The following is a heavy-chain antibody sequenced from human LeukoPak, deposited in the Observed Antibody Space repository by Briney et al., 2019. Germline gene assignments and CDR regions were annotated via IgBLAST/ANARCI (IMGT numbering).Heavy chain of an antibody. CDR1: GGSFSGYY. CDR3: ASRKITMVRGVKNWFDP. CDR2: INHSGST. V-gene: IGHV4-34*01. J-gene: IGHJ5*02. Sequence: SETLSLTCAVYGGSFSGYYWSWIRQPPGKGLEWIGEINHSGSTNYKPSLKSRVTISVDTSKNQFSLKLSSVTAADTAVYYCASRKITMVRGVKNWFDPWGQGTLVTVSS. D-gene: IGHD3-10*01.